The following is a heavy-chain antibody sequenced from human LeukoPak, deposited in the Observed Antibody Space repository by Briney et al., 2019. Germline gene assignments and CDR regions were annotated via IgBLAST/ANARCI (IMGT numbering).Heavy chain of an antibody. CDR3: ASQTGDGSHFDY. Sequence: GGSLRLSCAASGFTFSRYAMSWVRQAPGKGLEWVSAISGSGGSTYYADSVKGRFTISRDNSKNALYLQMNSLRAEDTAVYYCASQTGDGSHFDYWGQGTLVTVSS. V-gene: IGHV3-23*01. CDR1: GFTFSRYA. D-gene: IGHD7-27*01. J-gene: IGHJ4*02. CDR2: ISGSGGST.